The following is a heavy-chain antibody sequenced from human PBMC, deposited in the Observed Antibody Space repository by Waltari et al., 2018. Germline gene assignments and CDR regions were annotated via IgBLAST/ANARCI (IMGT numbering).Heavy chain of an antibody. D-gene: IGHD6-13*01. CDR3: ARFPPIAAAGYFDY. CDR1: GGSIRSRSYY. J-gene: IGHJ4*02. V-gene: IGHV4-39*01. Sequence: QLQLQESGPGLVKPSETLSLTCTVSGGSIRSRSYYWAWLRQPPGKGLEWIGSIYYSGSTYYNPSLKSRVTISVDTSKNQFSLKLSSVTAADTAVYYCARFPPIAAAGYFDYWGQGTLVTVSS. CDR2: IYYSGST.